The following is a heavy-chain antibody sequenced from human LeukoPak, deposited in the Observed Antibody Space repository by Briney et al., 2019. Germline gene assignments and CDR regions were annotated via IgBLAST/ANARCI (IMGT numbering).Heavy chain of an antibody. V-gene: IGHV1-2*02. CDR1: GYTFTGYY. D-gene: IGHD3-3*01. CDR3: ARRGGTYDFWSGYDY. Sequence: ASVKVSCKASGYTFTGYYMHWVRQAPGQGLEWMGWINPNSGGTNYAQKFQGRVTMTRDTSISTAYMELSRLRSDDTAVYYCARRGGTYDFWSGYDYWGQGTLVTVSS. J-gene: IGHJ4*02. CDR2: INPNSGGT.